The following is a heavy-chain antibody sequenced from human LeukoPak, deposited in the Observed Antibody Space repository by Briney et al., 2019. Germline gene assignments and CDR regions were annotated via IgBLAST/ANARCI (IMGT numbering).Heavy chain of an antibody. CDR3: ARVAIIAALRLFDY. Sequence: SQTLSLTCTVSGGSSSSGGYYWSWIRQPPGKGLEWIGYIYHSGSTYYNPSLKSRVTISVDRSKSQFSLKLSSVTAADTAVYYCARVAIIAALRLFDYWGQGTLVTVSS. V-gene: IGHV4-30-2*01. CDR2: IYHSGST. CDR1: GGSSSSGGYY. D-gene: IGHD6-6*01. J-gene: IGHJ4*02.